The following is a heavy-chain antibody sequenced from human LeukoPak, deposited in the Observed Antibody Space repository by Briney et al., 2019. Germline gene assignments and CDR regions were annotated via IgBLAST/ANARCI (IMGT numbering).Heavy chain of an antibody. D-gene: IGHD2-2*01. CDR1: GYTFTGYY. V-gene: IGHV1-2*02. CDR2: INPNSGGT. J-gene: IGHJ5*02. Sequence: ASVKVSCKASGYTFTGYYMHWVRQAPGQGLEWMGWINPNSGGTNYAQKFQGRVTMTRDTSISTAYMELSRLRSEDTAVYYCARASWYCSSTSCYLDWFDPWGQGTLVTVSS. CDR3: ARASWYCSSTSCYLDWFDP.